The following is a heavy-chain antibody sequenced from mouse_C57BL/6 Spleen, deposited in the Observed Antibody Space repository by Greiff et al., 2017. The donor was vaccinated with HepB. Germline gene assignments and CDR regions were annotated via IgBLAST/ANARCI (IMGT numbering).Heavy chain of an antibody. CDR2: INPSNGGT. D-gene: IGHD2-2*01. CDR1: GYTFTSYW. J-gene: IGHJ1*03. CDR3: ARGDGYDAYFDV. V-gene: IGHV1-53*01. Sequence: QVQLKQPGTELVKPGASVKLSCKASGYTFTSYWMHRVKQRPGQGLEWIGNINPSNGGTNYNEKFKSKATLTVDKSSSTAYMQLSSLTSEDSAVYYCARGDGYDAYFDVWGTGTTVTVSS.